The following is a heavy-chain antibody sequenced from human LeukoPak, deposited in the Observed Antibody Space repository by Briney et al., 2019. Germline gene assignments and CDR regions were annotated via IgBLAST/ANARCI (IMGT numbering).Heavy chain of an antibody. V-gene: IGHV3-74*01. J-gene: IGHJ6*02. CDR3: ARAQGNYYGSVGKASYGMDV. CDR1: GFTFSSYW. D-gene: IGHD3-10*01. CDR2: INSDGSST. Sequence: GGSLRLSCAASGFTFSSYWMHWVRQAPGKGLVWVSRINSDGSSTSYADSVKGRFTISRDNAKNTLYLQMNSLRAEDTAVYYCARAQGNYYGSVGKASYGMDVWGQGTTVTVSS.